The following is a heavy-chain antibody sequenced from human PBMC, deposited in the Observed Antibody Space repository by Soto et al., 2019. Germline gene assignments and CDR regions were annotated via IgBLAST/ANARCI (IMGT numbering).Heavy chain of an antibody. CDR2: IYYSGSA. CDR3: ARHGVDYGDYASYYYYGMDV. CDR1: GGSISSSTYY. Sequence: QVQLQESGPGLVKPSETLSLTCTVSGGSISSSTYYWGWIRQPPGKGLGWIGFIYYSGSAYYNPCLTRRVTISIDTSKNQFSLKLTSVTAADTAVFYCARHGVDYGDYASYYYYGMDVWGRGTTVTVSS. V-gene: IGHV4-39*01. D-gene: IGHD4-17*01. J-gene: IGHJ6*02.